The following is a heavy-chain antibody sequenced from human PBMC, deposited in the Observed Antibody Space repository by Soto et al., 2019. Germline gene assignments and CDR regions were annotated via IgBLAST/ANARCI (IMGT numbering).Heavy chain of an antibody. CDR3: ARGPDELELGAFDI. CDR1: GYTFTSYG. J-gene: IGHJ3*02. CDR2: ISAYNGNT. Sequence: ASVKVSCKASGYTFTSYGISWVLRAPGQGLEWMGWISAYNGNTNYAQKLQGRVTMTTDTSTSTAYMELRSLRSDDTAVYYCARGPDELELGAFDIWGQGTMVTVSS. V-gene: IGHV1-18*01. D-gene: IGHD1-7*01.